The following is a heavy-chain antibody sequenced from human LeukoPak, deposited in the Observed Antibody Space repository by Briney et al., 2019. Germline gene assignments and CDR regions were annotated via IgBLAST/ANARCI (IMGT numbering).Heavy chain of an antibody. CDR2: IYYSGST. V-gene: IGHV4-39*01. CDR1: GGSIGSSSYN. D-gene: IGHD6-6*01. J-gene: IGHJ6*02. CDR3: ARRVVQAGMDV. Sequence: SETLSLTCTVSGGSIGSSSYNWGWIRQPPGKGLEWIGSIYYSGSTYYNPSLKSRGTISVDTSKNQFSLNLSSVTAAETAVYYCARRVVQAGMDVWGQGTTVTVSS.